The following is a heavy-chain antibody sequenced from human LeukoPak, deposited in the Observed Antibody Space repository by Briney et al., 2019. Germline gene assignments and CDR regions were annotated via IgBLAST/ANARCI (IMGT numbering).Heavy chain of an antibody. CDR2: IDPSDSYT. D-gene: IGHD3-10*01. Sequence: GESLKISCKGSGYSCTSYWSSWVRQLPEKGLWWMGRIDPSDSYTNYSPSFQGHVNISADTSISTAYLQWSSLKASDTAMYYGASGYYYGSGIRGRDAFDIWGQGTMVTVSS. CDR3: ASGYYYGSGIRGRDAFDI. CDR1: GYSCTSYW. V-gene: IGHV5-10-1*01. J-gene: IGHJ3*02.